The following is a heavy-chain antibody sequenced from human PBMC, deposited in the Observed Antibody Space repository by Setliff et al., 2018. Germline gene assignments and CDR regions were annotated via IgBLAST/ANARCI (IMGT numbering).Heavy chain of an antibody. CDR2: INHSGST. J-gene: IGHJ4*02. V-gene: IGHV4-34*08. D-gene: IGHD2-8*02. CDR1: GFTFIDYY. CDR3: TVYNTGSSKDHY. Sequence: PGGSLRLSCAASGFTFIDYYMNWIRQPPGKGLEWIGEINHSGSTNYNPSLKSRVTISVDTSKNQFSLKLSSVTAADTALYYCTVYNTGSSKDHYWGQGTPVTVSS.